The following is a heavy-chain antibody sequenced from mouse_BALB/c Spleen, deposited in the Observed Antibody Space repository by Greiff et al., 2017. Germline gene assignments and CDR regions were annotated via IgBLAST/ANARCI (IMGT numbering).Heavy chain of an antibody. CDR3: ARGYGSSFYAMDY. CDR2: IFPGTGTT. Sequence: VKLQESGAELVKPGASVKLSCKTSGYTFTSYWIQWVKQRPGQGLGWIGEIFPGTGTTYYNEKFKGKATLTIDTSSSTAYMQLSSLTSEDSAVYFCARGYGSSFYAMDYWGQGTSVTVSS. V-gene: IGHV1S132*01. CDR1: GYTFTSYW. J-gene: IGHJ4*01. D-gene: IGHD1-1*01.